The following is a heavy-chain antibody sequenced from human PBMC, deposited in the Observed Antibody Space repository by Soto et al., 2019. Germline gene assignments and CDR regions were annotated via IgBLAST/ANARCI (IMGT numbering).Heavy chain of an antibody. V-gene: IGHV4-31*03. J-gene: IGHJ4*02. D-gene: IGHD6-13*01. CDR3: ASSFGVAAAGPFDY. CDR1: GGSISSGGYY. Sequence: SETLSLTCTVSGGSISSGGYYWSWIRQHPGKGLEWIGYIYYSGSTYSNPSLKSRVTISVDTSKNQFSLKLSSVTAADTAVYYCASSFGVAAAGPFDYWGQGTLVTVSS. CDR2: IYYSGST.